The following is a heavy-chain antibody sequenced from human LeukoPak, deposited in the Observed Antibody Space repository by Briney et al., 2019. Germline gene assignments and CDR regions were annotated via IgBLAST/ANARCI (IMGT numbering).Heavy chain of an antibody. V-gene: IGHV1-2*02. D-gene: IGHD3-10*01. J-gene: IGHJ5*02. CDR1: GYTFTGYY. CDR3: ARGRVGRALRSGASLFDP. CDR2: INPNSGGT. Sequence: ASVKVSCKASGYTFTGYYMHWVRQAPGQGLEWMGWINPNSGGTNYAQKFQGRVTMTRDTSISTAYMELSRLRSDDTAVYYCARGRVGRALRSGASLFDPWGQGTLVTVSS.